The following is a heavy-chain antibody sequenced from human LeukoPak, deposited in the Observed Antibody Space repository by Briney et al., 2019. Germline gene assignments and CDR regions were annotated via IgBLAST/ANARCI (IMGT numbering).Heavy chain of an antibody. D-gene: IGHD3-10*01. CDR1: GYSISSGYY. CDR2: IYYSGST. CDR3: ASRGYGSGSYSIDY. V-gene: IGHV4-38-2*02. Sequence: SETLSLTRTVSGYSISSGYYWGWIRQPPGKGLEWIGSIYYSGSTYYNPSLKSRVTISVDTSKNQFSLKLSSVTAADTAVYYCASRGYGSGSYSIDYWGQGTLVTVSS. J-gene: IGHJ4*02.